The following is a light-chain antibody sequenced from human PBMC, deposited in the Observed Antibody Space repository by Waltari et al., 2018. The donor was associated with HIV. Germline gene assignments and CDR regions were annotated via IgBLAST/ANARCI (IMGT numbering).Light chain of an antibody. Sequence: SRYLAWYQQRPGTAPKLLISSASTLESGVPSRFSGSGSGTDFTLPISSLQPEDFTTYYCQQGNSFPLTFGPGTKVDIK. CDR2: SAS. CDR3: QQGNSFPLT. CDR1: SRY. V-gene: IGKV1-12*01. J-gene: IGKJ3*01.